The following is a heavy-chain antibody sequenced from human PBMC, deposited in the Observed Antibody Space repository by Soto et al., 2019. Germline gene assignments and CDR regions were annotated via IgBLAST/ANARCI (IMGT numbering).Heavy chain of an antibody. CDR3: SKDRPYCYDSSGYGHRY. CDR1: GFTLTTYG. D-gene: IGHD3-22*01. V-gene: IGHV3-23*01. J-gene: IGHJ4*02. Sequence: PGGSLRLSCAASGFTLTTYGMHWVSQAPGKGVEWVAAISVSGGSTYYADSVKGRFTISRDKSKNTLYLQMNSLRADDTAVYYCSKDRPYCYDSSGYGHRYWGQGTLDTVSS. CDR2: ISVSGGST.